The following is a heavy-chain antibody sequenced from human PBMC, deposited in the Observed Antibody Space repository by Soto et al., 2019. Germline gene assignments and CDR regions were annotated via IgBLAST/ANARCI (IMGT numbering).Heavy chain of an antibody. V-gene: IGHV4-34*01. D-gene: IGHD2-2*01. Sequence: SETLSLTCAVYGGSFSGYYWSWIRQPPGKGLEWIGEINHSGSTNYNPSLKSRVTISVDTSKNQFSLKLRSVTAADTAVYYCARHGSSTSPYYYMDVWGRGTTVTVSS. CDR3: ARHGSSTSPYYYMDV. CDR1: GGSFSGYY. CDR2: INHSGST. J-gene: IGHJ6*03.